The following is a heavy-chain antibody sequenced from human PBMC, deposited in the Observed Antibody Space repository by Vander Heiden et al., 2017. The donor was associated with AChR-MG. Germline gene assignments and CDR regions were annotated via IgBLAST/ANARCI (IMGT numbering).Heavy chain of an antibody. V-gene: IGHV4-39*01. Sequence: QLQLQESGPGLVKPSETLSLTCTVSGGSISSSSYYWGWFRQPPGKGLEWIGSIYYSGSTYYNPSLKSRVTISVDTSKNQFSLKLSSVTAADTAVYYCARPQYCSGGSCYFLNAFDIWGQGTMVTVSS. J-gene: IGHJ3*02. CDR2: IYYSGST. CDR1: GGSISSSSYY. D-gene: IGHD2-15*01. CDR3: ARPQYCSGGSCYFLNAFDI.